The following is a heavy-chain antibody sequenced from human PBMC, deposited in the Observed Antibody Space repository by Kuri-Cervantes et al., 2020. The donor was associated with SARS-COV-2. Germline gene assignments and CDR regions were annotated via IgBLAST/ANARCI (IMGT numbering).Heavy chain of an antibody. Sequence: SVKVSCKASGGTFSSYAISWVRQAPGQGLEWMGGIIPIFGTANYAQKFQGRVTITTDESTSTAYMELSSLRSEDTAVYYCAIRVEKGVGDYYYYYYMDVWGKGTTVTDSS. V-gene: IGHV1-69*05. CDR2: IIPIFGTA. D-gene: IGHD3-10*01. CDR3: AIRVEKGVGDYYYYYYMDV. J-gene: IGHJ6*03. CDR1: GGTFSSYA.